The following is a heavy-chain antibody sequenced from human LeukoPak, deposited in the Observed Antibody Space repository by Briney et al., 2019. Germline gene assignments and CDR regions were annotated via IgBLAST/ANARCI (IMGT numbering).Heavy chain of an antibody. CDR3: ARSSGYYDY. Sequence: PGGSLRLSCAASGFTFSSYWVSWVRQAPGKGLEWVANIKQDGSEKYYVDSVKGRFTISRDNAKNSLYLQMNSLRAEDTAVYYCARSSGYYDYWGQGTLVTVSS. D-gene: IGHD3-22*01. CDR2: IKQDGSEK. CDR1: GFTFSSYW. J-gene: IGHJ4*02. V-gene: IGHV3-7*01.